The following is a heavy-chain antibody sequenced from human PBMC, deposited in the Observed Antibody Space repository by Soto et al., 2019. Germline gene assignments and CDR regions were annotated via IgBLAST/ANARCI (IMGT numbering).Heavy chain of an antibody. Sequence: PSETLSLTCTVSGGSISSYYWSWIRQPPGKGLEWIGYIYYSGDTNYNPSLKSRVTISVDTSKNQFSLKLSSVTAADTAVYYCARRWGRSLDYWGQGTLVTVSS. V-gene: IGHV4-59*08. D-gene: IGHD2-15*01. CDR2: IYYSGDT. CDR1: GGSISSYY. CDR3: ARRWGRSLDY. J-gene: IGHJ4*02.